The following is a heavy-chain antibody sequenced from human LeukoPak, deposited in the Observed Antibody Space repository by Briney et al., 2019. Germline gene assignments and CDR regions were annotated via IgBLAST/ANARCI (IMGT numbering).Heavy chain of an antibody. D-gene: IGHD5-18*01. Sequence: PSETLSLTCTVSGGSISSYYWSWIRQPPGKGLEWIGYIYTSGSTNYNPSLKSRVTISVDTSKNQFSLKLSSVTAADTAVYYCATLGTGYSYGPFDYWGQGTLVTVSS. V-gene: IGHV4-4*09. J-gene: IGHJ4*02. CDR1: GGSISSYY. CDR2: IYTSGST. CDR3: ATLGTGYSYGPFDY.